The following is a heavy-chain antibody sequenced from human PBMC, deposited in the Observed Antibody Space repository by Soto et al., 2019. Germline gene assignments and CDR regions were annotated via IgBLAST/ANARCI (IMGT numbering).Heavy chain of an antibody. D-gene: IGHD2-21*02. CDR1: GGSISSYY. Sequence: SETLSRTCTVSGGSISSYYWSWIRQPPGKGMEWIGYVHHSWGSTYNPSLQSRVAISLDTSKSQFSLKLPSVTAADTAVYYCARHPSDFWFDPWGQGTLVTVSS. J-gene: IGHJ5*02. CDR2: VHHSWGS. V-gene: IGHV4-59*08. CDR3: ARHPSDFWFDP.